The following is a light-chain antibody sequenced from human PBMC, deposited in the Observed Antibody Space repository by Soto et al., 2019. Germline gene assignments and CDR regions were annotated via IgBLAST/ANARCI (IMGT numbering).Light chain of an antibody. Sequence: QSVLTQPPSVSEAPRQRVTISCSGSRSNIGNNAVSWYQQVPGKAPKLLVYYVDLVASGVSVRFSGSKSGTSASLAISGLQSEDEADYYCAAWDDRMNVFIFGGGTKVTVL. J-gene: IGLJ2*01. CDR2: YVD. CDR1: RSNIGNNA. V-gene: IGLV1-36*01. CDR3: AAWDDRMNVFI.